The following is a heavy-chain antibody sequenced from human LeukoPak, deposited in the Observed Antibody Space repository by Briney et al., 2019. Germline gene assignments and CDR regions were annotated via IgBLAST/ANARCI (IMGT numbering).Heavy chain of an antibody. CDR2: ISFDGTNK. J-gene: IGHJ4*02. V-gene: IGHV3-30-3*01. Sequence: GGSLRLSCAASGFSFSSYAMHWVRQAPGKGLEWVAVISFDGTNKYYADSVKGRLTISRDNSKNTLYLQMNSLRAEDTAVYYCAKDLEPYTAVAGRGGQGTLVTVSS. CDR1: GFSFSSYA. CDR3: AKDLEPYTAVAGR. D-gene: IGHD6-19*01.